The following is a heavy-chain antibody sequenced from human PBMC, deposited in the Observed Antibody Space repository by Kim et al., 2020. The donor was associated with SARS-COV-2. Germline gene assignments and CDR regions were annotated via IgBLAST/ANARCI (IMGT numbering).Heavy chain of an antibody. J-gene: IGHJ5*02. CDR3: ARLEYSSSSRLFDP. V-gene: IGHV4-39*02. CDR2: IYYTGDT. Sequence: SETLSLTCTVSGGSVSSSNYYWGWVRQPPGKGLEWIGNIYYTGDTYYNPSLKSRVTISIDTSNNHSSLKLSSLTAADTAVYYCARLEYSSSSRLFDPWGQGTLVTVSP. D-gene: IGHD6-6*01. CDR1: GGSVSSSNYY.